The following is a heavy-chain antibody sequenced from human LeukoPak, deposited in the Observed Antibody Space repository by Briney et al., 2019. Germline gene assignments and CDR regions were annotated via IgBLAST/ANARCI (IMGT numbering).Heavy chain of an antibody. CDR3: ASSSSGYYMDV. V-gene: IGHV4-4*09. Sequence: SETPSLTCTVSGGSISSYYWSWIRQPPGKGLEWIGYIYTSGSTNYNPSLKSRVTISVDTSKNQFSLKLSSVTAADTAVYYCASSSSGYYMDVWGKGTTVTVSS. D-gene: IGHD6-6*01. CDR1: GGSISSYY. J-gene: IGHJ6*03. CDR2: IYTSGST.